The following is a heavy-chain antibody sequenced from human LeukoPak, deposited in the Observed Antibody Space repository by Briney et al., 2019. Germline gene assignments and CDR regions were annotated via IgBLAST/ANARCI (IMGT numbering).Heavy chain of an antibody. D-gene: IGHD3-22*01. J-gene: IGHJ4*02. CDR1: GGSISSGSYY. CDR3: ARDSRYGQGSGYYGADYGAFDY. V-gene: IGHV4-61*02. Sequence: SETLSLTCTVSGGSISSGSYYWSWIRQPAGKGLEWIGRIYTSGSTNYNPSLKSRVTISVDTSKNQFSLKLSSVTAADTAVYYCARDSRYGQGSGYYGADYGAFDYWGQGTLVTVSS. CDR2: IYTSGST.